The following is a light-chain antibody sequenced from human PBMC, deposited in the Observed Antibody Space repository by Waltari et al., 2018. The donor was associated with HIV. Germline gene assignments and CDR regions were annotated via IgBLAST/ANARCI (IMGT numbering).Light chain of an antibody. Sequence: QSVLTQPPSASETPGQRVTISCSGSSSNLGSNYVYWYQHLPGTAPKLLLYRNNQRRSGVPDRVSGSKSGTSASLALSGLRSEDEADYYWAAWGDSLTSFVFGTGTKVTVL. CDR3: AAWGDSLTSFV. V-gene: IGLV1-47*01. CDR1: SSNLGSNY. CDR2: RNN. J-gene: IGLJ1*01.